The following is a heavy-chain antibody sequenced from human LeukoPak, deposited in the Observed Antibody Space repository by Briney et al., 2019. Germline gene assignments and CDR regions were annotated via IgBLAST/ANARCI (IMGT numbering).Heavy chain of an antibody. CDR2: IYPGDSDT. J-gene: IGHJ4*02. Sequence: GESLKISCKGSGYSFTSYWIGWVRQMPGKGLEWMGIIYPGDSDTRYSPSFRGQVTISADKSISTAYLQWSSLKASDTAMYYCARSNSRIVSECDYWGQGTLVTVSS. CDR3: ARSNSRIVSECDY. D-gene: IGHD2-15*01. V-gene: IGHV5-51*01. CDR1: GYSFTSYW.